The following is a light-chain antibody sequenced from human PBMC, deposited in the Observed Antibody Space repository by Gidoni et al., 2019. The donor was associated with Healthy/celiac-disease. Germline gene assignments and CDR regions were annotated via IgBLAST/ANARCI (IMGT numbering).Light chain of an antibody. J-gene: IGKJ2*04. CDR2: DAS. V-gene: IGKV1-33*01. CDR1: QDISNY. Sequence: DIQMTQSPSSLSASVGDRVTITCQASQDISNYLNWYPQKPGKAPKLLIYDASNLETGVPSRFSGSGSGTDFTFTISSLQPEDIATYYCQQYDNIPCSFGQGTKLEIK. CDR3: QQYDNIPCS.